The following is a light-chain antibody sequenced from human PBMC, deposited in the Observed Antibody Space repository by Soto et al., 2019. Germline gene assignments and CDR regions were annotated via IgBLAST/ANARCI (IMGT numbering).Light chain of an antibody. CDR2: EVS. V-gene: IGLV2-23*02. Sequence: QSVLTQPASASGSPGQSITISCTGTSSDVGSYNHVSWYQQHPGKAPKLMIYEVSKRPSGVSNRFSGSKSGNTASLTISGLQAEDEADYYCCSYAGSSTFLYVFGTGTKLTVL. CDR3: CSYAGSSTFLYV. J-gene: IGLJ1*01. CDR1: SSDVGSYNH.